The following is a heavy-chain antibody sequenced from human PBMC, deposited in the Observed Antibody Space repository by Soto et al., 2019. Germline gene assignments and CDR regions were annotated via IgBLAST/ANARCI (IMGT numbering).Heavy chain of an antibody. J-gene: IGHJ4*02. CDR3: VRHAQLIIRAY. CDR2: IYFRGST. Sequence: SVTMSLRWSVAGGSISNLYWRWIRKPPGKGLEWIGYIYFRGSTNYNPSLKSRVTISVDTSKNQFSLKLSSVTASDTAVYYCVRHAQLIIRAYWGQGSLVTVSS. D-gene: IGHD3-22*01. V-gene: IGHV4-59*08. CDR1: GGSISNLY.